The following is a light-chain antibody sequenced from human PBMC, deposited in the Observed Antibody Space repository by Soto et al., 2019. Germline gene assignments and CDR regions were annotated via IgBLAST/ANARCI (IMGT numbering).Light chain of an antibody. CDR2: DVS. J-gene: IGLJ1*01. CDR3: CSYAGRYTYV. CDR1: SSDVGGYNY. Sequence: QSVRTQPRAVSGSPGQSVTISCTGASSDVGGYNYVSWYQQHPGKAPKLMIYDVSKRPSGVPDRFSGSKSGNTASLTISGLQTEDEADYSCCSYAGRYTYVFGTGTKVT. V-gene: IGLV2-11*01.